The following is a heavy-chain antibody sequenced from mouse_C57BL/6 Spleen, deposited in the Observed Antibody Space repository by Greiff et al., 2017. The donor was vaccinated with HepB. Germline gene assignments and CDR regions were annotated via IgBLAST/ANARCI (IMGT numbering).Heavy chain of an antibody. Sequence: ESGPGLVKPSQSLSLTCSVTGYSITSGYYWNWIRQFPGNKLEWMGYISYDGSNNYNPSLKNRISITRDTSKNQFFLKLNAVTTEDTATYYCARGYYEFFYFDYWGQGPTLTVSS. D-gene: IGHD1-1*01. CDR2: ISYDGSN. J-gene: IGHJ2*01. CDR1: GYSITSGYY. V-gene: IGHV3-6*01. CDR3: ARGYYEFFYFDY.